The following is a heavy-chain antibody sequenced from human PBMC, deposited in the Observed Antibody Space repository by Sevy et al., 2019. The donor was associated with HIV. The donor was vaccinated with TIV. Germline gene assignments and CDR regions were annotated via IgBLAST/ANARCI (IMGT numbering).Heavy chain of an antibody. J-gene: IGHJ6*02. CDR3: ARGAPNYYYGMDV. V-gene: IGHV4-59*01. CDR2: LYYSGRT. D-gene: IGHD3-16*01. Sequence: SETLSLTCTVSGDSISGYYWNWIRQPPGKGLEWIGYLYYSGRTNYNPSLKSRVTISVDTSKNHFSLKLTSLTAADTAVYYCARGAPNYYYGMDVWGQGTTVTVSS. CDR1: GDSISGYY.